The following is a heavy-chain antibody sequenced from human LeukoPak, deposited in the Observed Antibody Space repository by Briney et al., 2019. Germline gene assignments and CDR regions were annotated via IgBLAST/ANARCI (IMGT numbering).Heavy chain of an antibody. D-gene: IGHD3-22*01. CDR2: IYYSGST. CDR1: GGSISSSSYY. V-gene: IGHV4-39*07. J-gene: IGHJ4*02. Sequence: SETLSLTCTVSGGSISSSSYYWGWIRQPPGKGLEWIGSIYYSGSTNYNPSLKSRVTISVDTSKNQFSLKLSSVTAADTAVYYCARSPHYYDSSGYTQYYFDYWGQGTLVTVSS. CDR3: ARSPHYYDSSGYTQYYFDY.